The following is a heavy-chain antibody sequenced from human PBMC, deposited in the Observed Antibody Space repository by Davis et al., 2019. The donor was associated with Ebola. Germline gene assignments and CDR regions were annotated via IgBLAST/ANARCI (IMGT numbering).Heavy chain of an antibody. J-gene: IGHJ5*02. CDR2: ISYDGSNK. V-gene: IGHV3-30-3*01. CDR1: GFTFSSYA. CDR3: AREVFLEWSLGWFDP. D-gene: IGHD3-3*01. Sequence: GGSLRLSCAASGFTFSSYAMHWVRQAPGKGLEWVAVISYDGSNKYYADSVKGRFTISRDNSKNTLYLQMNSLRAEDTAVYYCAREVFLEWSLGWFDPWGQGTLVTVSS.